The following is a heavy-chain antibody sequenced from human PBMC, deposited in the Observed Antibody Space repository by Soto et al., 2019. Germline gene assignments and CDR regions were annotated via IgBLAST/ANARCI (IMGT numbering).Heavy chain of an antibody. V-gene: IGHV2-5*02. D-gene: IGHD2-21*02. CDR3: THSRCGGDCLRSSSSHYYYGMDV. Sequence: QITLKESGPTLVKPTQTLTLTCTFSGFSLNTGGLGVGWIRQPPGKALEWLALIYWDDDKRYSPSLKSRLSITNAPSNRQVVLTRTNTDPVDTPTYYYTHSRCGGDCLRSSSSHYYYGMDVWGQGTTVTVSS. CDR2: IYWDDDK. J-gene: IGHJ6*02. CDR1: GFSLNTGGLG.